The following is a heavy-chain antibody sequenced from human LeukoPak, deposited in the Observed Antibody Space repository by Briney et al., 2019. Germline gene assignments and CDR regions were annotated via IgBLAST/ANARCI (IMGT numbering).Heavy chain of an antibody. CDR3: ARDSGYEMGYYYGMDV. D-gene: IGHD5-12*01. Sequence: ASVKVSCKASGYIFINYGISWVRQAPGQGLEWMGWISAYNGNTNYAQKLQGRVTMTTDTSTSTAYMELRSLRSEDTAVYYCARDSGYEMGYYYGMDVWGQGTTVTVSS. CDR2: ISAYNGNT. V-gene: IGHV1-18*01. CDR1: GYIFINYG. J-gene: IGHJ6*02.